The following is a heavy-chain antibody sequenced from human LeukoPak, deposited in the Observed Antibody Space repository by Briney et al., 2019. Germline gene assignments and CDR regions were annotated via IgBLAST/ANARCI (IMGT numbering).Heavy chain of an antibody. CDR1: QYSFSDYA. V-gene: IGHV1-3*01. CDR3: ARARGYSYGNH. D-gene: IGHD5-18*01. J-gene: IGHJ4*02. CDR2: INAGNGNT. Sequence: ASVKVSCKASQYSFSDYAIHWVRQAPGQRLEWMGWINAGNGNTKYSQKFQGRVTITRDTSASTAYMELSSLRSEDTAVYYCARARGYSYGNHWGQGTPVTVSS.